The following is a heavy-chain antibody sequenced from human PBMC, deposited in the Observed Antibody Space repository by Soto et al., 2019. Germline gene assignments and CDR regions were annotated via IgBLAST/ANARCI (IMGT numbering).Heavy chain of an antibody. V-gene: IGHV3-30*18. CDR1: GFTFSSYG. D-gene: IGHD6-6*01. CDR3: AKKDSSSSGYYGMDV. Sequence: QVQLVESGGGVVQPGRSLRLSCAASGFTFSSYGMHWVRQAPGKGLDWVAVISSDGSNKYYADSVKGRFTISRDNSKKSLYLQMNSLRAEDTAVYYCAKKDSSSSGYYGMDVWGQGSTVTVSS. CDR2: ISSDGSNK. J-gene: IGHJ6*02.